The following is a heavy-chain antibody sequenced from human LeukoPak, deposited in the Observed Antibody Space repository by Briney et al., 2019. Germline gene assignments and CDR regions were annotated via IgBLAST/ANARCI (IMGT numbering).Heavy chain of an antibody. D-gene: IGHD2-15*01. J-gene: IGHJ6*02. CDR2: INPNSGGT. CDR3: ARDGGYCSGGSCYPVGMDV. V-gene: IGHV1-2*02. CDR1: GYTFTGYY. Sequence: ASVKVSCKASGYTFTGYYMHWVRQAPGQGLEWMGWINPNSGGTNYAQKFQGRVTMTRDTSISTAYMELSRLGSDDTAVYYCARDGGYCSGGSCYPVGMDVWGQGTTVTVSS.